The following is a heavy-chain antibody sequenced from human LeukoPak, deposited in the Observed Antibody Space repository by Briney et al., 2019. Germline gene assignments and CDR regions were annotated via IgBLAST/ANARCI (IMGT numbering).Heavy chain of an antibody. CDR1: GYTFTGYY. Sequence: LGASVKVSFKASGYTFTGYYMHWVRQAPGQGLEWMGWINPNSGGTNYAQKFQGRVTMTRDTSISTAYMELSRLRSDDTAVYYCARLGSSSWPHWFDPWGQGTLVTVSS. CDR2: INPNSGGT. V-gene: IGHV1-2*03. D-gene: IGHD6-13*01. CDR3: ARLGSSSWPHWFDP. J-gene: IGHJ5*02.